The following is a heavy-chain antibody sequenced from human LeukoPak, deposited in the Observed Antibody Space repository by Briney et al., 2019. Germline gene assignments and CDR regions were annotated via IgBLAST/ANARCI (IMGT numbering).Heavy chain of an antibody. J-gene: IGHJ4*02. D-gene: IGHD3-22*01. CDR3: ARGGSGYYWAFDC. V-gene: IGHV3-64*04. Sequence: GGSLRLSCSASGFTFSSYAMHWVRQAPGKGLEYVSAISSNGGSTYYADSVKGRFTISRDNSKKTLSLQMNSLRAEDTAMYYCARGGSGYYWAFDCWGQGTLVTVSS. CDR2: ISSNGGST. CDR1: GFTFSSYA.